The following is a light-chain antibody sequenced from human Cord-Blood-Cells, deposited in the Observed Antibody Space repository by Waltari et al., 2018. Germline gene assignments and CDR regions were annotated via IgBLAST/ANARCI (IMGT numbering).Light chain of an antibody. CDR1: SSDYGGYNF. CDR3: SSYTSSSTV. Sequence: QSALTQPASVSGSPGPSITIPCTRTSSDYGGYNFVSWYQQHQGKAPKLMIYGVSTRPSGVSNRFSGAKSGNTASLTISGLQAEDEADYYCSSYTSSSTVFGGGTKLTVL. V-gene: IGLV2-14*01. J-gene: IGLJ3*02. CDR2: GVS.